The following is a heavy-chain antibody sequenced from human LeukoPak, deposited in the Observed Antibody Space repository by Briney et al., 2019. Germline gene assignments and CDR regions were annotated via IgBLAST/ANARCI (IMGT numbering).Heavy chain of an antibody. V-gene: IGHV1-2*02. J-gene: IGHJ5*02. CDR3: ASQTTVTTHWFDP. CDR2: INPNSGGT. Sequence: GASVTVSCKASGYTFTGYYMHWVRQAPGQGLEWMGWINPNSGGTNYAQKFQGRVTMTRDTSISTAYTELSRLRSDDTAVYYCASQTTVTTHWFDPWGQGTLVTVSS. CDR1: GYTFTGYY. D-gene: IGHD4-17*01.